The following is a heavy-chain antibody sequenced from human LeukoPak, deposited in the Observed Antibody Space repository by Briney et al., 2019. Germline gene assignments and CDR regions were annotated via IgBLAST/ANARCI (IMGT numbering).Heavy chain of an antibody. D-gene: IGHD3-10*01. Sequence: GGSLRLSCAASGFTFTNHWMHWVRQAPGKGLVWVSRINSDGTSTNYADSVKGRFTISRDNAKNSLYLQMNSLRAEDTAVYYCARDWYYGSGSYHFDYWGQGTLVTVSS. V-gene: IGHV3-74*01. J-gene: IGHJ4*02. CDR3: ARDWYYGSGSYHFDY. CDR1: GFTFTNHW. CDR2: INSDGTST.